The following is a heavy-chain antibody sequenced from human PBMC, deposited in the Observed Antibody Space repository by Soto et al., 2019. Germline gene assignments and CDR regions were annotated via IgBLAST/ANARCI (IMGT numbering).Heavy chain of an antibody. Sequence: ESGPTLVNPTPPLTLTCTFSGVSLSSSGVGVGWIRQPPGKALEWLALIYWDDDKRYSPSLKSRLTITKDTSKNQVVLTMTNMDPVDTATYYCAHRHMVRATKYNWFDPWGQGTLVTVSS. CDR3: AHRHMVRATKYNWFDP. D-gene: IGHD1-26*01. CDR2: IYWDDDK. J-gene: IGHJ5*02. CDR1: GVSLSSSGVG. V-gene: IGHV2-5*02.